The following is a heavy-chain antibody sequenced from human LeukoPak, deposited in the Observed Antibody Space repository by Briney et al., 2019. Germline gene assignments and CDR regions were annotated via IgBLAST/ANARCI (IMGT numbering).Heavy chain of an antibody. CDR1: GFTVSSNY. CDR3: ARGEVFDY. Sequence: PGGSLRLSCAVSGFTVSSNYMSWVRQAPGKGLEWVSIIYSGDSTFYADSVKGRLTISRDNSNTLYLQMNSLRAEDTAVYYCARGEVFDYWGQGTLVTVSS. D-gene: IGHD1-26*01. CDR2: IYSGDST. V-gene: IGHV3-66*01. J-gene: IGHJ4*02.